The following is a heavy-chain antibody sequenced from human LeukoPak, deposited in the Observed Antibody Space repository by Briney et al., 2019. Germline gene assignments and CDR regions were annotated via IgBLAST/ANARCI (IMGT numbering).Heavy chain of an antibody. J-gene: IGHJ3*02. D-gene: IGHD3-16*01. Sequence: GGSLRLSCAASGFTFSTFVMQWVRQAPGKGLEWMAVISSNGNNKYYADSVKGRFTISRDNSRNTLYLQMNSLRPDDTALYYCAKDLPGVTVFGAFDIWGPGTMVIVSS. V-gene: IGHV3-30*18. CDR3: AKDLPGVTVFGAFDI. CDR2: ISSNGNNK. CDR1: GFTFSTFV.